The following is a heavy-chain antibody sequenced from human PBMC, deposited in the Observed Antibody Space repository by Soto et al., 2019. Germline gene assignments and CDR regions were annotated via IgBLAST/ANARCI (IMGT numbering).Heavy chain of an antibody. CDR1: GFTSKTHW. CDR2: MNEDANQK. J-gene: IGHJ3*02. V-gene: IGHV3-7*01. D-gene: IGHD6-6*01. CDR3: PGYNTSCHGSFEI. Sequence: GGSLRLSCDVSGFTSKTHWMSWVHQAPGKGLEWPAHMNEDANQKYYVDSVKGRFSLLGVRAGSALIMRLGRLRAEEKDVYFCPGYNTSCHGSFEIFDRGT.